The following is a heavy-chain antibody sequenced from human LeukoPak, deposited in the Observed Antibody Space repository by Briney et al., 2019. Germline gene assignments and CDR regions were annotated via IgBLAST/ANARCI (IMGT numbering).Heavy chain of an antibody. CDR1: GYTFTSYN. V-gene: IGHV1-8*01. CDR2: MNPNSGNT. J-gene: IGHJ4*02. CDR3: ARDGTHHSWDY. D-gene: IGHD1-1*01. Sequence: ASVKVSCKASGYTFTSYNINWVRQAPGQGLEWMGWMNPNSGNTGYAQKFQGRVTMTRDTSTNTAYMELSSLRSEDTAVYYCARDGTHHSWDYWGQGTLVTVSS.